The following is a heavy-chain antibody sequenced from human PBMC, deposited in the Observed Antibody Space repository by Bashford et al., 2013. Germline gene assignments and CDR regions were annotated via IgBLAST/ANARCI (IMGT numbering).Heavy chain of an antibody. V-gene: IGHV3-20*03. J-gene: IGHJ5*02. CDR2: INWDGDV. Sequence: VRQAPGKGLEWVSGINWDGDVGYADSVKGRFTISRDNVKKSVYLQMDSLRADDTAVYYCAKDRATTWPLRGDWFAPWGQGTLVTVSS. D-gene: IGHD3-10*01. CDR3: AKDRATTWPLRGDWFAP.